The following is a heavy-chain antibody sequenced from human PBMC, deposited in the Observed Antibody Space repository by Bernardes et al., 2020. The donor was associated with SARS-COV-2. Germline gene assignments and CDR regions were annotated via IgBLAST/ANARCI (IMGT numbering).Heavy chain of an antibody. Sequence: SETLSLTCTVSGGSISSYYWSWIRQPPGKGLEWIGYIYYSGSTNYNPSLKSRVTISVDTSKNQFSLKLSSVTAADTAVYYCARVFSSGWYKGPVFYMDVWGKGTTVTVSS. V-gene: IGHV4-59*01. J-gene: IGHJ6*03. D-gene: IGHD6-19*01. CDR3: ARVFSSGWYKGPVFYMDV. CDR1: GGSISSYY. CDR2: IYYSGST.